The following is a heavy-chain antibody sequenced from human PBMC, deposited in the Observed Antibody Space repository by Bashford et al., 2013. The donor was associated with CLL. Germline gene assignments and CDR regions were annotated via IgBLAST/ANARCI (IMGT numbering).Heavy chain of an antibody. J-gene: IGHJ5*02. Sequence: SVKGLPARAAGFSFTSSAVQWVRQARGQRLEWIGWIVLGSGNTNYAQKFQGRVTITRDTSTSTAYMELSSLRSEDSAVYYCAGDNLYTFSWGQGTPVTVSS. D-gene: IGHD2/OR15-2a*01. CDR1: GFSFTSSA. V-gene: IGHV1-58*01. CDR2: IVLGSGNT. CDR3: AGDNLYTFS.